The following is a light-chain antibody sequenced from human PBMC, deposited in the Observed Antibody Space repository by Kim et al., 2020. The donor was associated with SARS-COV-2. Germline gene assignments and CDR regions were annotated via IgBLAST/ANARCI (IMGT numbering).Light chain of an antibody. CDR3: SSYTTTNTVL. CDR1: SNDVGANNY. J-gene: IGLJ2*01. CDR2: DVN. V-gene: IGLV2-14*03. Sequence: QSALTQPASVSGSPGQSITISCSGTSNDVGANNYVSWYQQHPGKAPQLMIYDVNNRPSGISNRFSGSKSGNTASLTISGLQAEDEADYYCSSYTTTNTVLFGGGTQLTVL.